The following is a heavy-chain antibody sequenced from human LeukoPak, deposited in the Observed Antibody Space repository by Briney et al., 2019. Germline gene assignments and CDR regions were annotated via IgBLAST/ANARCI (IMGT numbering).Heavy chain of an antibody. CDR3: ARGGFMVVTAIPHDNWFDP. V-gene: IGHV3-66*01. CDR1: GFTVSSDF. CDR2: ISVEGYT. Sequence: GGSLRLSCAASGFTVSSDFMGWVRQAPGKGLQWVSLISVEGYTYNADSVKGRFTISRDSSKNTLYLQMNSLRVEDTAVYYCARGGFMVVTAIPHDNWFDPWGQGTLVTVSS. J-gene: IGHJ5*02. D-gene: IGHD2-21*02.